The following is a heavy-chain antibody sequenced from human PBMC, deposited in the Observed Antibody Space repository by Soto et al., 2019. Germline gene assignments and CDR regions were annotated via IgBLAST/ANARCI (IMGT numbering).Heavy chain of an antibody. CDR1: GFTFSSYW. V-gene: IGHV3-7*03. CDR2: XXXXGXXX. D-gene: IGHD4-17*01. Sequence: PGGSLRLSCAASGFTFSSYWMSWVRQAPGKGLEXXAXXXXXGXXXYYVDSVKGRFTISRDNAKNSLYLQMKSLRAEDTAVYHCTLRYFDYWGQGTLVTVSS. J-gene: IGHJ4*02. CDR3: TLRYFDY.